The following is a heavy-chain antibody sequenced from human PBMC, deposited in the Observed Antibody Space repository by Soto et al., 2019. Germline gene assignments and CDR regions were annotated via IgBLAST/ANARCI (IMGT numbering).Heavy chain of an antibody. CDR1: GGSSSFSNW. Sequence: QVQLQESGPGLVNPSGTLSLTCAVSGGSSSFSNWWSWVRQPPGKGLEWIGEIYHSGGTNYNPSLKSRVTISVDKSKNQFSLKLSSVTAADTAVYYCARVSSSSRTWFDPWGQGTLVTVSS. J-gene: IGHJ5*02. D-gene: IGHD6-6*01. V-gene: IGHV4-4*02. CDR2: IYHSGGT. CDR3: ARVSSSSRTWFDP.